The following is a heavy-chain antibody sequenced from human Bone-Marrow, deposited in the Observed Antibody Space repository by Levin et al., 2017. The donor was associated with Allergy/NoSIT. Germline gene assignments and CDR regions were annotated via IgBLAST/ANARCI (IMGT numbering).Heavy chain of an antibody. V-gene: IGHV1-69*06. D-gene: IGHD2-2*01. CDR1: GGTFSSYA. Sequence: PRASVKVSCKASGGTFSSYAISWVRQAPGQGLEWMGGIIPIFGTANYAQKFQGRVTITADKSTSTAYMELSSLRSEDTAVYYCARGPCSSTSCPGYYYYYYMDVWGKGTTVTVSS. J-gene: IGHJ6*03. CDR3: ARGPCSSTSCPGYYYYYYMDV. CDR2: IIPIFGTA.